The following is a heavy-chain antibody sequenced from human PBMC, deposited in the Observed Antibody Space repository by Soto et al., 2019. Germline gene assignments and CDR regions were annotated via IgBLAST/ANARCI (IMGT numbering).Heavy chain of an antibody. CDR3: ARDLDSGSHGDMDV. D-gene: IGHD1-26*01. CDR1: GFTFSDHY. J-gene: IGHJ6*02. CDR2: IRNKANGYTT. V-gene: IGHV3-72*01. Sequence: EVQLVEFGGGLVQPGGSLRLSCAASGFTFSDHYMDWVRQAPGKGPEWVARIRNKANGYTTEYAASVKGRFTISRDDSKNSLYLQMDSLKTEDTALYYCARDLDSGSHGDMDVWGRGTTVTVSS.